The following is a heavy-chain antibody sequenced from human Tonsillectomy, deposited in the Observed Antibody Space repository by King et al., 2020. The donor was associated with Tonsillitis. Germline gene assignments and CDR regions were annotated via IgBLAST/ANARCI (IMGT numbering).Heavy chain of an antibody. CDR3: ARDQGYSSFDY. V-gene: IGHV3-7*04. CDR1: GFTFSASW. Sequence: VQLVESGGGLVQPGGNLRLSCAASGFTFSASWMTWVRQAPGKGLEGVATTKPDGSENWYLDSVKGRFTISRDNAKNSLYLQMNSLRAEDTAVYYCARDQGYSSFDYWGQGTLVTVSS. J-gene: IGHJ4*02. D-gene: IGHD2-21*01. CDR2: TKPDGSEN.